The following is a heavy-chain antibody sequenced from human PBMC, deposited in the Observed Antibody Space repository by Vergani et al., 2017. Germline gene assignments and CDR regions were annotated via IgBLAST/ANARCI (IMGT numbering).Heavy chain of an antibody. CDR3: ASFRGHWDAFDI. V-gene: IGHV3-23*04. J-gene: IGHJ3*02. D-gene: IGHD1-1*01. CDR2: ISGSGGST. Sequence: VQLVESGGGVVQPGRSLRLSCAASGFTFSSYAMSWVRQAPGKGLEWVSAISGSGGSTYYADSVKGRFTISRDNSKNTLYLQMNSLRAEDTAVYYCASFRGHWDAFDIWGQGTMVTVSS. CDR1: GFTFSSYA.